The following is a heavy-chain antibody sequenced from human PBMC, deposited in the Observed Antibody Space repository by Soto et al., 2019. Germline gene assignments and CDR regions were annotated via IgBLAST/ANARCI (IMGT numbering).Heavy chain of an antibody. CDR3: AREYYYGSGSYSAFDV. Sequence: QVHLVQSGGEVKKPGASVKVSCKASGYTFTNYGLSWVRQAPGQGLEWMGWISPYNGVTNYAPKIQDRVTMTAGTSTRTAFMELRSLRSDDTAVYYCAREYYYGSGSYSAFDVWGQGTMVTVSS. D-gene: IGHD3-10*01. CDR2: ISPYNGVT. V-gene: IGHV1-18*04. J-gene: IGHJ3*01. CDR1: GYTFTNYG.